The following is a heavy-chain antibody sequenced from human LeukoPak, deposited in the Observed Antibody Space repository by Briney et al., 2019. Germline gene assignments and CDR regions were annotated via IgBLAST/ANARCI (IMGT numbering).Heavy chain of an antibody. CDR1: GGSISSYY. J-gene: IGHJ6*03. CDR3: ARRAGAYYYMDV. CDR2: IYTSGST. D-gene: IGHD6-19*01. Sequence: PSETLSLTCSVSGGSISSYYWSWIRQPPGKGLEWIGYIYTSGSTNYNPSLKSRVTISVDTSKNQFSLKLSSVTAADTAVYYCARRAGAYYYMDVWGKGTTVTVSS. V-gene: IGHV4-4*09.